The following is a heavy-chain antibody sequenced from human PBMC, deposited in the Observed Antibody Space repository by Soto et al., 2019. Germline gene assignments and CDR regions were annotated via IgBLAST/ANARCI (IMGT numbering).Heavy chain of an antibody. Sequence: GGSLRLSCAASGFTFSSYWMHWVRQAPGKGLVWVSRINSDGSSTSYADSVKGRFTISRDNAKTTLYLQMNSLRAEDTAVYYCVRTSLVVAAATREDYWGQGTLVTVSS. CDR1: GFTFSSYW. CDR2: INSDGSST. CDR3: VRTSLVVAAATREDY. D-gene: IGHD2-15*01. V-gene: IGHV3-74*01. J-gene: IGHJ4*02.